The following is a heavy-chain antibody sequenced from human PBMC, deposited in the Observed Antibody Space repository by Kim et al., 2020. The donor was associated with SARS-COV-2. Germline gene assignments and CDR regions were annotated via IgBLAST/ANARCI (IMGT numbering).Heavy chain of an antibody. CDR3: ARDRSTGDAFDI. D-gene: IGHD7-27*01. J-gene: IGHJ3*02. Sequence: GGSLRLSCAASGFTFSSYDMHWVRQATGKGLEWVSAIGTAGDTYYPGSVKGRFTISRENAKNSLYLQMNSLRAGDTAVYYCARDRSTGDAFDIWGQGTMVTVSS. CDR1: GFTFSSYD. V-gene: IGHV3-13*04. CDR2: IGTAGDT.